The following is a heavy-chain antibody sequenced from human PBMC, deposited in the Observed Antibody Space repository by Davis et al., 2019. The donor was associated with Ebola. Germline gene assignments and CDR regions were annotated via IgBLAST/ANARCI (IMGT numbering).Heavy chain of an antibody. CDR1: GGSISSGTYY. CDR2: IYYNGRT. V-gene: IGHV4-39*07. CDR3: ARDGSNWGFIGGDWFDP. D-gene: IGHD7-27*01. J-gene: IGHJ5*02. Sequence: SETLSLTCSVSGGSISSGTYYWGWVRQPPGKGLEWIGAIYYNGRTYYNSSLDGRVTISVDTSKNQLSLKLTSVTAADTAVYYCARDGSNWGFIGGDWFDPWGQGILVTVSS.